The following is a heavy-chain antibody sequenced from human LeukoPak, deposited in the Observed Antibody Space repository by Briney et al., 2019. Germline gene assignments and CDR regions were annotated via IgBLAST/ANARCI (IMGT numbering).Heavy chain of an antibody. D-gene: IGHD5-12*01. V-gene: IGHV3-30*03. J-gene: IGHJ4*02. CDR3: ARDRGYSGYDLDY. CDR1: GFTFSSYG. Sequence: GGSLRLSCAASGFTFSSYGMHWVRQAPGKGLEWVAVISYDGSNKYYADSVKGRFTISRDNSKNTLYLQMNSLRVEDTAVYYCARDRGYSGYDLDYWGQGTLVTVSS. CDR2: ISYDGSNK.